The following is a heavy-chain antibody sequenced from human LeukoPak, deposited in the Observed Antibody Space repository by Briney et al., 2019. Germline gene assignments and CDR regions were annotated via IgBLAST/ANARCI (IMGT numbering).Heavy chain of an antibody. J-gene: IGHJ4*02. D-gene: IGHD6-13*01. V-gene: IGHV3-30*18. CDR2: ISYDGSNK. CDR1: GFTFSSHG. Sequence: GGSLRLSCAASGFTFSSHGMHWVRQAPGKGLEWVAVISYDGSNKYYADSVKGRFTISRDNSKNTLYLQMNSLRAEDTAVYYCAKWNPIAAALDYWGQGTLVTVSS. CDR3: AKWNPIAAALDY.